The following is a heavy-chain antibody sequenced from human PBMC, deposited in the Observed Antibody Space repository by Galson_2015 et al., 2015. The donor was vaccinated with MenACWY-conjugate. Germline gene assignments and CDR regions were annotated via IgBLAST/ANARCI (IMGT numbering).Heavy chain of an antibody. CDR1: GYTLTELS. D-gene: IGHD5-24*01. V-gene: IGHV1-24*01. CDR2: FDPEDGET. Sequence: SVKVSCKVSGYTLTELSMHWVRQAPGKGLEWMGGFDPEDGETIYAQKFQGRVTMTEDTSTDTAYMELSSLRSEDTAVYYCATLVRMATTYYFDYWGQGTLVTVSS. J-gene: IGHJ4*02. CDR3: ATLVRMATTYYFDY.